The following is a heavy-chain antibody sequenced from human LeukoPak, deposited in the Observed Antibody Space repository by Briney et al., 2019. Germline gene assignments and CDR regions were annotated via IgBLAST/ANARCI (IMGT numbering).Heavy chain of an antibody. J-gene: IGHJ3*01. CDR1: GDSVSNNNGA. CDR3: ASGYAFDV. V-gene: IGHV6-1*01. CDR2: TYYRSQWHN. Sequence: SRTLSLTCALSGDSVSNNNGAWNSIRQSPSRGLEWLGRTYYRSQWHNDYARSVMSRISVDPDTSKNQFSLHLSSVTPDDTAVYYCASGYAFDVWGRGTMVTVSA.